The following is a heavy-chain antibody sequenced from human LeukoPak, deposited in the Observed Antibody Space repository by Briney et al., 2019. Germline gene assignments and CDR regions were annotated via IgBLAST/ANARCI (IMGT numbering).Heavy chain of an antibody. D-gene: IGHD3-22*01. Sequence: GASVKVSCKASGYTFTSYGISWVRQAPGQGLEWMGWISAYNGNTNYAQKLQGRVTMTTDTSTSTAYMELRSLRSDDTAVYYCARGDYYPQFLRYDSSGQPLDYWGQGTLVTVSS. J-gene: IGHJ4*02. CDR2: ISAYNGNT. CDR1: GYTFTSYG. CDR3: ARGDYYPQFLRYDSSGQPLDY. V-gene: IGHV1-18*01.